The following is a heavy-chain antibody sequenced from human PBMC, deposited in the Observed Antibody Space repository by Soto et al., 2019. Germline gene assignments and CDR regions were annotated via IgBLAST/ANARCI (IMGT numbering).Heavy chain of an antibody. Sequence: GASVKVSCKASGFTFTSSAVQWVRPARGQRLEWIGWIVVGSGNTNYAQKFQERVTITRDMSTSTAYMELSSLRSEDTAVYYCAAASRITIFGVVIAPHYGMDVWGQGTTVTVSS. CDR1: GFTFTSSA. V-gene: IGHV1-58*01. CDR2: IVVGSGNT. D-gene: IGHD3-3*01. CDR3: AAASRITIFGVVIAPHYGMDV. J-gene: IGHJ6*02.